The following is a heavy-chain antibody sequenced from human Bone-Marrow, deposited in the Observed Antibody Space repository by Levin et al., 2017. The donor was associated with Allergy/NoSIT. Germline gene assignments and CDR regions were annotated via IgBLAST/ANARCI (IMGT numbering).Heavy chain of an antibody. D-gene: IGHD6-13*01. CDR1: GFTFSSYA. J-gene: IGHJ6*02. CDR2: ISYDGSNK. V-gene: IGHV3-30-3*01. CDR3: ARGGSCRFGPRIAAAVLIRPRRYYYYYYGMDV. Sequence: GGSLRLSCAASGFTFSSYAMHWVRQAPGKGLEWVAVISYDGSNKYYADSVKGRFTISRDNSKNTLYLQMNSLRAEDTAVYYCARGGSCRFGPRIAAAVLIRPRRYYYYYYGMDVWGQGTTVTVSS.